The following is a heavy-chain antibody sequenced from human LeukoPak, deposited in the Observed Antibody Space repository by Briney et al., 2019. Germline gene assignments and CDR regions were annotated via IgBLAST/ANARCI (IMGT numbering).Heavy chain of an antibody. CDR1: GGSYGGYY. Sequence: PSETLSLTCAVYGGSYGGYYWSWIRQPPGKGLEWIGEINHSGSTNYNPSLKSRVTISVDTSKNQFSLKLSSVTAADTAVYYCARRLAGPTYFDYWGQGTLVTVSS. J-gene: IGHJ4*02. CDR2: INHSGST. CDR3: ARRLAGPTYFDY. V-gene: IGHV4-34*01. D-gene: IGHD6-19*01.